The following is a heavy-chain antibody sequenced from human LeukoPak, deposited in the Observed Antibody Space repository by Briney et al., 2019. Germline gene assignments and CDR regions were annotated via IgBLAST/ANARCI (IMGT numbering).Heavy chain of an antibody. V-gene: IGHV4-38-2*01. D-gene: IGHD6-6*01. J-gene: IGHJ4*02. Sequence: SETLSLTCAVSGYSISSGYYWGWIRQPPGKGLEWIGSIFHSGGTYYNPSLKSRVAISVDTSKNQFSLKLSSVTAADTAVYYCARAKPTSIAARRGKYYFDYWGQGTLVTVSS. CDR2: IFHSGGT. CDR3: ARAKPTSIAARRGKYYFDY. CDR1: GYSISSGYY.